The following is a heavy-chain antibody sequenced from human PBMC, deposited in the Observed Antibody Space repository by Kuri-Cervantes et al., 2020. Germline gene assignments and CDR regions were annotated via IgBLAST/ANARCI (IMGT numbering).Heavy chain of an antibody. Sequence: ASVKVSCKASGYTFTWSTMHWVRQAPGQRLEWMGCSNAGNGNTKYSEEFQGRVTITRDTSASTAYMELSSLRSEDTAVYYCARNYYDSSGYYHFDYWGQGTLVTVSS. CDR2: SNAGNGNT. V-gene: IGHV1-3*02. D-gene: IGHD3-22*01. J-gene: IGHJ4*02. CDR3: ARNYYDSSGYYHFDY. CDR1: GYTFTWST.